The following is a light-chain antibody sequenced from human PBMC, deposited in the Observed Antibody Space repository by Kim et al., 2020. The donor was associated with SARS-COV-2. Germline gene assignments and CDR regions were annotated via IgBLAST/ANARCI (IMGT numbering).Light chain of an antibody. CDR2: EDN. CDR3: QSYDSSNPV. V-gene: IGLV6-57*03. Sequence: GKTVTISCTRSSGSIASNYVQWYQQRPGSAPTTVIYEDNQRPSGVPDRFSGSIDSSSNSASLTISGLKNEDEADYYCQSYDSSNPVFGGGTQLTVL. CDR1: SGSIASNY. J-gene: IGLJ3*02.